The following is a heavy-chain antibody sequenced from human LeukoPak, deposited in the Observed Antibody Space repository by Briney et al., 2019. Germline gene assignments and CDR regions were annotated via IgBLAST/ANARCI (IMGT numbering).Heavy chain of an antibody. CDR1: GYTFTSYY. D-gene: IGHD2-15*01. Sequence: GASVTVSCTASGYTFTSYYMHWVRQAPGQGLEWMGIINPSGGSTSYAQKFQGRVTMTRDTSTSTVYMELSSLRSEDTAVYYCARDHPGGGDYWGQGTLVTASS. J-gene: IGHJ4*02. CDR2: INPSGGST. V-gene: IGHV1-46*01. CDR3: ARDHPGGGDY.